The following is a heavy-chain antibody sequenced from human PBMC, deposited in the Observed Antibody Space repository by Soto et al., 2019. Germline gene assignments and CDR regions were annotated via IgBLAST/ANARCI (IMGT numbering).Heavy chain of an antibody. D-gene: IGHD3-22*01. V-gene: IGHV5-51*01. Sequence: GESLKISCKGSGYSFTSYWIGWVRQMPGKGLEWMGIIYPGDSDTRYSPSFQGQVTISANKSISTAYLQWSSLKASDTAMYYCARGYYYDSSGYVPDAFDIWGQGTMVTVSS. CDR2: IYPGDSDT. J-gene: IGHJ3*02. CDR1: GYSFTSYW. CDR3: ARGYYYDSSGYVPDAFDI.